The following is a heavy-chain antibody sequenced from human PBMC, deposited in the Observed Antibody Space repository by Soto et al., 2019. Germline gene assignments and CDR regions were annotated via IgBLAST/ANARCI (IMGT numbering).Heavy chain of an antibody. D-gene: IGHD6-6*01. CDR2: IYYSGST. CDR3: AREGRRSSYYYYYMDV. J-gene: IGHJ6*03. Sequence: SETLSLTCTVSGGSISSYYWSWIRQPPGKGLEWIGYIYYSGSTNYNPSLKSRVTISVDTSKNQFSLKLSSVTAADTAVYYCAREGRRSSYYYYYMDVWGKGTTVTVSS. CDR1: GGSISSYY. V-gene: IGHV4-59*01.